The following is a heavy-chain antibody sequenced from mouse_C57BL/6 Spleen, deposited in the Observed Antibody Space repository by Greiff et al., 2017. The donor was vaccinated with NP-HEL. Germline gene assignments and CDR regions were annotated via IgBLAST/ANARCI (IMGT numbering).Heavy chain of an antibody. Sequence: EVQLQQSGPELVKPGASVKIPCKASGYTFTDYNMDWVKQSHGKSLEWIGDINPNNGGTIYNQKFKGKATLTVGKSSSTAYMELRSLTSEDTAVYYCARGNYWYFDVWGTGTTVTVSS. D-gene: IGHD2-1*01. CDR1: GYTFTDYN. J-gene: IGHJ1*03. CDR3: ARGNYWYFDV. V-gene: IGHV1-18*01. CDR2: INPNNGGT.